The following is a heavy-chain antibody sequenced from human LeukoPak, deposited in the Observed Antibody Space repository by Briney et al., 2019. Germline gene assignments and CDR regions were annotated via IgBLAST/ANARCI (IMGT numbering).Heavy chain of an antibody. CDR3: AIGIAAAQLTYYFDY. V-gene: IGHV3-21*01. J-gene: IGHJ4*02. CDR2: ISSSSSYI. Sequence: PGGSLRLSCAASGFTFSSYSMNWVRQAPGKGLEWVSSISSSSSYIYYADSVKGRFTISRDNAKNSLYLQMNSLRAEDTAVYYCAIGIAAAQLTYYFDYWGQGTLVTVSS. CDR1: GFTFSSYS. D-gene: IGHD6-13*01.